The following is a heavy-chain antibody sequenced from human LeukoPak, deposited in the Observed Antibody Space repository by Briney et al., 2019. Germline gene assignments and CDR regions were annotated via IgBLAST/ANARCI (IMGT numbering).Heavy chain of an antibody. CDR1: GGSISSSSYY. CDR2: IYYSGSI. Sequence: SETLSLTCTVSGGSISSSSYYFWGWIRQPPGKGLGWIGSIYYSGSISYNPSLKSRVTISVDTSKNQFSLRLNSVTAADTAVYYCARQSRGSSWYWFDPWGQGTLVTVSS. J-gene: IGHJ5*02. V-gene: IGHV4-39*01. CDR3: ARQSRGSSWYWFDP. D-gene: IGHD6-13*01.